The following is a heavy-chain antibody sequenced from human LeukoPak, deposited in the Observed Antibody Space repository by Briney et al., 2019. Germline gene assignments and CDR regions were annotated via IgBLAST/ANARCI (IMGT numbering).Heavy chain of an antibody. Sequence: GGSLRLSCAASGFSFSSYAMSWVRQAPGKGLEWVSAISGSDAGTYYADSVKGRFTISRDNSKNTLYLQMNRLRAEDTAVYYCAKGSRGSCSRTYCYPFDYWGQGTLVTVSS. J-gene: IGHJ4*02. CDR3: AKGSRGSCSRTYCYPFDY. D-gene: IGHD2-2*01. V-gene: IGHV3-23*01. CDR2: ISGSDAGT. CDR1: GFSFSSYA.